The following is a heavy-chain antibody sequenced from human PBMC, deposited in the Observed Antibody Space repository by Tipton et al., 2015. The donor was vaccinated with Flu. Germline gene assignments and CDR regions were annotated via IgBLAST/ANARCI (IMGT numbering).Heavy chain of an antibody. Sequence: SLRLSCAASGFAFDDYAMSWVRQAPGKGLEWVSGLNWNGGNSGYADSVKGRFTISRDNAKNSLYLQMNSLRAEGTALYYCARRGAAITHYFDYWGQGTLVTVSS. J-gene: IGHJ4*02. CDR1: GFAFDDYA. CDR2: LNWNGGNS. V-gene: IGHV3-20*04. CDR3: ARRGAAITHYFDY. D-gene: IGHD3-16*01.